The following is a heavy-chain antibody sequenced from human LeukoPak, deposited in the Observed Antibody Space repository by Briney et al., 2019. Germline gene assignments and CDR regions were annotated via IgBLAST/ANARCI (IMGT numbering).Heavy chain of an antibody. Sequence: PSETLSLTCTVSGTSVSSYYWSWIRQPAGRGLEWIGRIYTRGSTKYNPSFQSLVSMSVDSSKSQFSMRLTSVTAADTAIYYCARGRYCSATTCSGGDAFDIWGQGTVVTVSS. D-gene: IGHD2-8*02. CDR2: IYTRGST. J-gene: IGHJ3*02. CDR1: GTSVSSYY. CDR3: ARGRYCSATTCSGGDAFDI. V-gene: IGHV4-4*07.